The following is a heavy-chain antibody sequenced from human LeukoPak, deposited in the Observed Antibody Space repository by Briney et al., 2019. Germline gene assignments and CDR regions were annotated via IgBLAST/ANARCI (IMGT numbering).Heavy chain of an antibody. V-gene: IGHV3-21*01. CDR2: ISSSSSYI. Sequence: PGGSLRLSCAASGFTFSSYGMHWVRQAPGKGLEWVSSISSSSSYIYYADSVKGRFTISRDNSKNTLYLQMNSLRAEDTAVYYCARDSALKYSSSWEMWYWGQGTLVTVSS. CDR1: GFTFSSYG. J-gene: IGHJ4*02. D-gene: IGHD6-6*01. CDR3: ARDSALKYSSSWEMWY.